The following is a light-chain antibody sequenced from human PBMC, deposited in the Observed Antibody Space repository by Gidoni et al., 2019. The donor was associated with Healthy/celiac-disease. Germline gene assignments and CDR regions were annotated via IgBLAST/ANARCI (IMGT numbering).Light chain of an antibody. CDR3: QQYYGTPIT. J-gene: IGKJ5*01. V-gene: IGKV4-1*01. CDR1: QSILYSSNNKNY. Sequence: DIVMTQSPDSLALSLGERATINCKSRQSILYSSNNKNYLAWYQQKPGQPPKLLIYWASTRESGVPDRFSGSGSGTDFTLTIRSLQAEDVAVYYCQQYYGTPITFGQGTRLEIK. CDR2: WAS.